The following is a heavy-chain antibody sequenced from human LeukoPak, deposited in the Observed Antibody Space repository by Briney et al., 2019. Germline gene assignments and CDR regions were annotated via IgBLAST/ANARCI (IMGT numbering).Heavy chain of an antibody. Sequence: SETLSLTCAVYGGSFSGYYWSWIRQPPGKGLEWIGEINHSGSTNYNPSLKSRVAISVDTSKNQFSLKLSSVTAADTAVYYCARGPDSSSCWGQGTPVTVSS. V-gene: IGHV4-34*01. CDR2: INHSGST. D-gene: IGHD6-13*01. CDR1: GGSFSGYY. J-gene: IGHJ4*02. CDR3: ARGPDSSSC.